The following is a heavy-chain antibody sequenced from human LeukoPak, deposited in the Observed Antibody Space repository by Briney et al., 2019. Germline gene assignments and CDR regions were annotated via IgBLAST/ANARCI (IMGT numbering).Heavy chain of an antibody. Sequence: SETLSLTCAVYGGSFSGYYWSWIRQPPGKGLEWIGEINHSGSTNYNPSLKSRVTISVDTSKNQFSLKPSSVTAADTAVYYCARGQGYCSSTSCYNWFDPWGQGTLVTVSS. CDR1: GGSFSGYY. D-gene: IGHD2-2*01. CDR3: ARGQGYCSSTSCYNWFDP. CDR2: INHSGST. J-gene: IGHJ5*02. V-gene: IGHV4-34*01.